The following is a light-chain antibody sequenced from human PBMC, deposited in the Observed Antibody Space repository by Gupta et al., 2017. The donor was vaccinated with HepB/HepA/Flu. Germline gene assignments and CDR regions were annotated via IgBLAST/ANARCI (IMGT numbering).Light chain of an antibody. CDR3: SSYGAANNVI. CDR2: EVH. J-gene: IGLJ2*01. Sequence: QSALTQPPSASGSPGQSVTISCTATSSDIRVYYYVSWYQQYPGKAPKLLIYEVHNRPSGAPDHAAAPRFRNHAYMTGCGAPAEDEASYYGSSYGAANNVIVGGG. CDR1: SSDIRVYYY. V-gene: IGLV2-8*01.